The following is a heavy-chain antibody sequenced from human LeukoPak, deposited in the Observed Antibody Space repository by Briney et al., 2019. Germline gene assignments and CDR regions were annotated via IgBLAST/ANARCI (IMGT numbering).Heavy chain of an antibody. CDR1: GFIFSSYG. Sequence: PGGSLRLSCVASGFIFSSYGMHWVRQAPGKGLEWVAVIWYDGSNKYYADSVKGRFTISRDNSKNTLYLQMNSLRAEDTAVYYCAKDHRIKYYDSGGLGWYFDYWGQGTLVTVSS. V-gene: IGHV3-33*06. D-gene: IGHD3-22*01. CDR2: IWYDGSNK. J-gene: IGHJ4*02. CDR3: AKDHRIKYYDSGGLGWYFDY.